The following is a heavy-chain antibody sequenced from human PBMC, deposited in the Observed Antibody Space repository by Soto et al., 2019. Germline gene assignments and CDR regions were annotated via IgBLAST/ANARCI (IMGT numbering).Heavy chain of an antibody. CDR1: GFTFSTYW. CDR2: INSDGSST. D-gene: IGHD3-22*01. J-gene: IGHJ3*02. CDR3: AKPYDSSGYYYREEAFDI. Sequence: GGSLRLSCAASGFTFSTYWMHWVRQAPGKGLVWVSRINSDGSSTSYADSVKGRFTISRDNAKNTLYLQMNSLRAEDTAVYYCAKPYDSSGYYYREEAFDIWGQGTMVTVSS. V-gene: IGHV3-74*01.